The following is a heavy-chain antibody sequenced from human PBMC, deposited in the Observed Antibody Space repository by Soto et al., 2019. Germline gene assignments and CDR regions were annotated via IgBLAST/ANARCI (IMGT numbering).Heavy chain of an antibody. J-gene: IGHJ5*02. V-gene: IGHV1-18*01. Sequence: ASVKVSCKASGYTFTSYGISWVRQAPGQVLEWMGWISAYNGNTNYAQKLQGRVTMTTDTSTSTAYMELRSLRSDDTAVYYCARDPHQSGGLGYNWFDPWGQGTLVTVSS. CDR1: GYTFTSYG. CDR2: ISAYNGNT. CDR3: ARDPHQSGGLGYNWFDP. D-gene: IGHD1-26*01.